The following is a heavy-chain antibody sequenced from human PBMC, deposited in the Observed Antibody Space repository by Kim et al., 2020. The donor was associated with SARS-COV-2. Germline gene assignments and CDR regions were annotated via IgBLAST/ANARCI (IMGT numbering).Heavy chain of an antibody. Sequence: YYIDSGKGRFTISRDNSKTTLYLQMNSRRAEDTAVYYCARVYFINWFDPWGQGTLVTVSA. V-gene: IGHV3-66*01. D-gene: IGHD1-26*01. CDR3: ARVYFINWFDP. J-gene: IGHJ5*02.